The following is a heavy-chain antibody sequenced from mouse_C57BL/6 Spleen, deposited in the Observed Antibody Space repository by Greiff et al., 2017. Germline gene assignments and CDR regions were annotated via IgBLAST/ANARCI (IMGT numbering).Heavy chain of an antibody. Sequence: DVKLVESGGGLVKPGGSLKLSCAASGFTFSSYAMSWVRQTPEKRLEWVATISDGGSYTYYPDNVKGRFTISRDNAKNNLYLQMSHLKSEDTAMYYCARDGHWYFDVWGTGTTVTVSS. CDR3: ARDGHWYFDV. CDR1: GFTFSSYA. D-gene: IGHD1-2*01. J-gene: IGHJ1*03. CDR2: ISDGGSYT. V-gene: IGHV5-4*03.